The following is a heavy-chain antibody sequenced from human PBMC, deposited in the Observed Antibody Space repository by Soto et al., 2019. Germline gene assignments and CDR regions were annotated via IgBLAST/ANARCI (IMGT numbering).Heavy chain of an antibody. CDR3: ASHDYGDYEGSFDY. Sequence: QLQLQESGPGLVKPSETLSLTCTVSGGSISSSSYYWGWIRQPPGKGLEWIGSIYYSGSTYYNPSLKSRVTISVDTSKNQFSLKLSSVTAADTAVYYCASHDYGDYEGSFDYWGQGTLVTVSS. V-gene: IGHV4-39*01. J-gene: IGHJ4*02. D-gene: IGHD4-17*01. CDR1: GGSISSSSYY. CDR2: IYYSGST.